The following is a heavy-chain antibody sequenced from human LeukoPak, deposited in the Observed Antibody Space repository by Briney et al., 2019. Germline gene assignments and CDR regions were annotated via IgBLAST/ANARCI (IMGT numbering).Heavy chain of an antibody. D-gene: IGHD3-16*02. J-gene: IGHJ4*02. CDR1: GFTFITYG. V-gene: IGHV3-23*01. Sequence: GGSLRLSCAASGFTFITYGMSWVRQAPGKGLEWVSGVSGTGGGPYYADSVKGRFTISRDNSKNTLFLQMSSLRAEDTAVYYCAKSLGELSSSDYWGQGTLVTVSS. CDR2: VSGTGGGP. CDR3: AKSLGELSSSDY.